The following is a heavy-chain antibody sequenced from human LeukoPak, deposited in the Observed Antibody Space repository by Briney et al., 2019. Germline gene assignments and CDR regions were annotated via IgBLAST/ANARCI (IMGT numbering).Heavy chain of an antibody. V-gene: IGHV1-18*01. D-gene: IGHD1-26*01. J-gene: IGHJ4*02. CDR3: ARGGSSGSYFGQHFDY. CDR1: GYTFTSYG. CDR2: ISAYNGNT. Sequence: ASVKVSCKASGYTFTSYGISWVRQAPGQGLEWMGWISAYNGNTNYAQKLQGRVTMTTDTSTSTAYMELRSLRSDDTAAYYCARGGSSGSYFGQHFDYWGQGTLVTVSS.